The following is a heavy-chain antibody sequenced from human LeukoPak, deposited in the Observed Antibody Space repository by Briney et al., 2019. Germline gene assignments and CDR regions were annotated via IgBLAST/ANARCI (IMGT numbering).Heavy chain of an antibody. D-gene: IGHD1-26*01. J-gene: IGHJ4*02. Sequence: GGSLRLSCVGSGFTFSNYWMSWVRQAPGKGLEWVASIKGDESDKKFVDSVKGRFTISRDNSMNTLYLQMNSLRAEDTAVYYCASAVMGGTNYWGQGTLVTVSS. V-gene: IGHV3-7*01. CDR1: GFTFSNYW. CDR2: IKGDESDK. CDR3: ASAVMGGTNY.